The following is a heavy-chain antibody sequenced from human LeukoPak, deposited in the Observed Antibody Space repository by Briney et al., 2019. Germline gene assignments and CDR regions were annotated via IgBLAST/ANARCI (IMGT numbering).Heavy chain of an antibody. Sequence: GGSLRLSCAASGFTFRRYWIHWVRQAPGGGLVWVGRIDNDGSDTIYADSVKGRFTVTRDNAKNTLYLQMNSLSADDTAVYFCARGGFSHGFDVWGHGTAVTVSS. V-gene: IGHV3-74*01. J-gene: IGHJ3*01. CDR1: GFTFRRYW. CDR2: IDNDGSDT. D-gene: IGHD5-12*01. CDR3: ARGGFSHGFDV.